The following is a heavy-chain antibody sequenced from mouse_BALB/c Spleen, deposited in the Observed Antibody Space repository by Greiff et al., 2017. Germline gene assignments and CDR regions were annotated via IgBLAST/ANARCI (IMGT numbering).Heavy chain of an antibody. CDR3: ARGSLWLRRGAMDY. CDR2: ISSGGST. CDR1: GFTFSSYA. D-gene: IGHD2-2*01. J-gene: IGHJ4*01. V-gene: IGHV5-6-5*01. Sequence: EVQGVESGGGLVKPGGFLKLSCAASGFTFSSYAMSWVRQTPEKRLEWVASISSGGSTYYPDSVKGRFTISRDNARNILYLQMSSLRSEDTAMYYCARGSLWLRRGAMDYWGQGTSVTVSS.